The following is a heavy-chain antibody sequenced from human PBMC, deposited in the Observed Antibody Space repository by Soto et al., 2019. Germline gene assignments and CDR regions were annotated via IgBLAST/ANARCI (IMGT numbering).Heavy chain of an antibody. CDR1: GFSLSTSGVG. V-gene: IGHV2-5*02. Sequence: QITLKESGPTLVKPTQTLTLTCTFSGFSLSTSGVGVGWIRQPPGKALEWLALIYWDDDKRYSPSLKSRLTITKDTSKNQGVLTMTNMDPVDTATYSCAHTGYCSRTSCYFDYWGQGTLVTVSS. D-gene: IGHD2-2*01. CDR2: IYWDDDK. CDR3: AHTGYCSRTSCYFDY. J-gene: IGHJ4*02.